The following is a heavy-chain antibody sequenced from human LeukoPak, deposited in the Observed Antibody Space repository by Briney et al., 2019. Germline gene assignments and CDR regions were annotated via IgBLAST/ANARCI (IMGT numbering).Heavy chain of an antibody. CDR3: PRNQY. CDR1: GFTFSSSW. J-gene: IGHJ4*02. CDR2: IRQDGSEK. D-gene: IGHD4-11*01. Sequence: GGSLTLSCTASGFTFSSSWMSRVRQAPGKGLEWVANIRQDGSEKYYVDSVKGRFTISRDNAKNSLFLQMNSLRAEDTAVYYCPRNQYWGQGTLVTVSS. V-gene: IGHV3-7*01.